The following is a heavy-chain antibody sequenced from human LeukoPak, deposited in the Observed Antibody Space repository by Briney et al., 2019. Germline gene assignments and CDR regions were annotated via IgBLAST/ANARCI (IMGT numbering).Heavy chain of an antibody. CDR3: ARDPPYYYDSSGYGMDV. J-gene: IGHJ6*02. Sequence: SETLSLTCTVSGGSISSGDYYWRWIRQPPGKGLEWIGYIYYSGSTYYNPSLKSRVTISVDTSKNQFSLKLSSVTAADTAVYYCARDPPYYYDSSGYGMDVWGQGTTVTVSS. V-gene: IGHV4-30-4*01. CDR1: GGSISSGDYY. D-gene: IGHD3-22*01. CDR2: IYYSGST.